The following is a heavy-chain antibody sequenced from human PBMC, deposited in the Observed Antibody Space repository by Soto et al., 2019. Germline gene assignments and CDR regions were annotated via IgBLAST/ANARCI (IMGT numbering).Heavy chain of an antibody. Sequence: PSETLSLTCTVSGGSVSSGSYYWSWIRQPPGKGLEWIGYIYYSGSTNYNPSLKSRVTISVDTSKNQFSLKLSSVTAADTAVYYCARLMVGDTEDYFDYWGQGALVTVSS. CDR3: ARLMVGDTEDYFDY. V-gene: IGHV4-61*01. D-gene: IGHD1-26*01. CDR2: IYYSGST. J-gene: IGHJ4*02. CDR1: GGSVSSGSYY.